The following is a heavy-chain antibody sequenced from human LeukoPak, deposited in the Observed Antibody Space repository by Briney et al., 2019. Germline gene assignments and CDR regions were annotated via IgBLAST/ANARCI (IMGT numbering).Heavy chain of an antibody. J-gene: IGHJ4*02. D-gene: IGHD6-19*01. V-gene: IGHV4-59*08. CDR1: VASIRGYY. Sequence: CETQALTCTVSVASIRGYYWSWIRQPPGKGREWIGYISYIMRPNHNPSFKSRVTMSMDTSKNQFCLTLSSVTAEDTDVYYCARHRRLGFDYWGQGTPASVSS. CDR2: ISYIMRP. CDR3: ARHRRLGFDY.